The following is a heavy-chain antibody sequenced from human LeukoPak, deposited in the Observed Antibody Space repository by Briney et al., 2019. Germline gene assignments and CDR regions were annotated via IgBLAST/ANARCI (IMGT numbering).Heavy chain of an antibody. J-gene: IGHJ3*02. CDR2: IDISGST. D-gene: IGHD2-2*01. V-gene: IGHV4-4*07. CDR1: GGSISSYY. CDR3: ARERRYQLLSDAFDI. Sequence: PSETLSLTCTVSGGSISSYYWSWIRQPAGKGPEWIGRIDISGSTKYKSSLKSRVSMSVDTSKNQFSLKMSSVTAADTAVYYCARERRYQLLSDAFDIWGQGTMVTVSS.